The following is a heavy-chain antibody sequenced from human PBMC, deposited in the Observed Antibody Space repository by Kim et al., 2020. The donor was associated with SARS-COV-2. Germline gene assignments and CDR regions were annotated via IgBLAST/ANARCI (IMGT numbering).Heavy chain of an antibody. Sequence: SVKSRITINPDTSKNQFSLQLNSVTPEDTAVYYCARESGYDSGVSYYFDYWGQGTLVTVSS. D-gene: IGHD5-12*01. J-gene: IGHJ4*02. CDR3: ARESGYDSGVSYYFDY. V-gene: IGHV6-1*01.